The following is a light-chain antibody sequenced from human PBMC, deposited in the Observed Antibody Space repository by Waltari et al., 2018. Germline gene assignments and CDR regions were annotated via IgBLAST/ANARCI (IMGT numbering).Light chain of an antibody. Sequence: EIVLTQSPATLSLSPVERATLSCRARQSVSSYLAWYQQKPVQAPRLLIYDASNRATGIPARFSGSGSGTDFTLTISSLEPEDFAVYYCQQRSNWPHTFGQGTRLEIK. J-gene: IGKJ5*01. CDR1: QSVSSY. V-gene: IGKV3-11*01. CDR3: QQRSNWPHT. CDR2: DAS.